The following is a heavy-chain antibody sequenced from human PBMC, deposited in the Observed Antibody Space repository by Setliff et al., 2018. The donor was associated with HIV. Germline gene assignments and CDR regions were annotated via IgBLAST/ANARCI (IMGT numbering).Heavy chain of an antibody. Sequence: SETLSLTCTVSGGSISSGIYYWSWIRQPAGKGLEWIGRIYTSGSTKYNPSLESRVTISVDTSKNQFSLRLSSVTAADTAVYYCARSPLYSGYERYYFDYWGQGTLVTVSS. CDR3: ARSPLYSGYERYYFDY. J-gene: IGHJ4*02. V-gene: IGHV4-61*02. D-gene: IGHD5-12*01. CDR1: GGSISSGIYY. CDR2: IYTSGST.